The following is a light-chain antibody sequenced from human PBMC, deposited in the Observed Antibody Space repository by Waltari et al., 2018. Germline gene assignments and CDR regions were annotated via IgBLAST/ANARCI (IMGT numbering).Light chain of an antibody. CDR3: QQLSDSRFT. CDR2: AAS. CDR1: QGISSS. Sequence: DIKLTQSPSFLSASVGDRVTITCRASQGISSSLAWYQQKPGKAPHLLIYAASTLHSGVPSRFSGRGSGTQFTLTISSLQPEDFATYYCQQLSDSRFTFGPGTKV. V-gene: IGKV1-9*01. J-gene: IGKJ3*01.